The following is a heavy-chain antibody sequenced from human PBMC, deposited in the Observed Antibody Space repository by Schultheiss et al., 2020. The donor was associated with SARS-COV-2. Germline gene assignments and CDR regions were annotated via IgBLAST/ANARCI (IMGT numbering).Heavy chain of an antibody. CDR1: GGSISSSSYY. CDR2: IYTSGST. Sequence: SQTLSLTCTVSGGSISSSSYYWGWIRQPPGKGLEWIGRIYTSGSTNYNPSLKSRVTISVDTSKNQFSLKLSSVTAADTAVYYCARGVGSSWLHDAFDIWGQGTMVTVSS. V-gene: IGHV4-61*02. D-gene: IGHD6-13*01. J-gene: IGHJ3*02. CDR3: ARGVGSSWLHDAFDI.